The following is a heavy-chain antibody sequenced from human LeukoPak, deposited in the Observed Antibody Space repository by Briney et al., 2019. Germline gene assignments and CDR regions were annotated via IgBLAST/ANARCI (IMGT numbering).Heavy chain of an antibody. CDR1: GFTVSSNY. D-gene: IGHD6-13*01. Sequence: GGSLRLSCSASGFTVSSNYMSWVRQAPGKGLEWVANIKRDGSEKYYVDSVKGRFTISRDNAKNSLYLQMNSLRIEDTAVYYCARGRGSWYGVYFDYWGQGTLVTVSS. CDR2: IKRDGSEK. CDR3: ARGRGSWYGVYFDY. V-gene: IGHV3-7*01. J-gene: IGHJ4*02.